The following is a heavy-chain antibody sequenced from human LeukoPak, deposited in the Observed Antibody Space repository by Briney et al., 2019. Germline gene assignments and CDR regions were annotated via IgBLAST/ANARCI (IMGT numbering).Heavy chain of an antibody. CDR1: GYTFTGYY. Sequence: ASVKVSCKASGYTFTGYYMHWVRQAPGKGLEWMGGFDPEDGETIYAQKFQGRVTMTEDTSTDTAYMELSSLRSEDTAVYYCATRSIAAAGTYFQHWGQGTLVTVSS. J-gene: IGHJ1*01. CDR2: FDPEDGET. CDR3: ATRSIAAAGTYFQH. V-gene: IGHV1-24*01. D-gene: IGHD6-13*01.